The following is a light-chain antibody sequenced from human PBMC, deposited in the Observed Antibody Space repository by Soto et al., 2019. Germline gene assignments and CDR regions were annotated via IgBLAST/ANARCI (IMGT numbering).Light chain of an antibody. CDR3: SSDAGSNNLV. Sequence: QSALTQPPSASGSPGQSVTISCTGTSSNVGGYNDVSWYQQHPGKAPKLIIYDVSKRPSGVPDRFSGSKSGNTASLTVSGLEAEDAADYCHSSDAGSNNLVFGGGTKLTVL. V-gene: IGLV2-8*01. CDR1: SSNVGGYND. J-gene: IGLJ2*01. CDR2: DVS.